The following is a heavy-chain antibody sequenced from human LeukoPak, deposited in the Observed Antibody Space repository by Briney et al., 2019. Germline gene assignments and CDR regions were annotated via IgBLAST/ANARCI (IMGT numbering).Heavy chain of an antibody. CDR1: GGTSISYS. Sequence: GASVKVSCKASGGTSISYSITWVRQAPGQGLEWMGGIMPLFNTANYAQQFQGRVTITTDESTSTAYMELSSLRFEDTAMYYCARVDRYHYYLDVWGKGTTVTVSS. CDR2: IMPLFNTA. V-gene: IGHV1-69*05. CDR3: ARVDRYHYYLDV. J-gene: IGHJ6*03.